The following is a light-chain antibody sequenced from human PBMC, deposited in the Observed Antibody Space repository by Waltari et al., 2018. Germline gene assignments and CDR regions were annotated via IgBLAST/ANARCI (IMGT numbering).Light chain of an antibody. V-gene: IGKV3-15*01. Sequence: EVVMTQSPATLSVSPGERATLSCRASQSISDNLAWYQHKPGQAPRLLIYRASTRATGIPARFSGRGSGTEFTLTISSLQSEDSAVYYCQQYNRWPPITFGQGTRLEIK. CDR2: RAS. CDR1: QSISDN. CDR3: QQYNRWPPIT. J-gene: IGKJ5*01.